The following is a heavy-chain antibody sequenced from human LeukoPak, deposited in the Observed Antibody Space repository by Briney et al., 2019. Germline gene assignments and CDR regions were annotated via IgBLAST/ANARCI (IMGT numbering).Heavy chain of an antibody. V-gene: IGHV4-59*08. Sequence: SETLSLTCTVSGGSISSYYWSWIRQPPGKGLEWIGYIYYSGSTNYNPSLKSRVTISVDTSKNQFSLRLSSVTAADTAVYYCARHDCSGGSCYYYYGMDVRGQGTTVTVSS. CDR3: ARHDCSGGSCYYYYGMDV. CDR1: GGSISSYY. J-gene: IGHJ6*02. CDR2: IYYSGST. D-gene: IGHD2-15*01.